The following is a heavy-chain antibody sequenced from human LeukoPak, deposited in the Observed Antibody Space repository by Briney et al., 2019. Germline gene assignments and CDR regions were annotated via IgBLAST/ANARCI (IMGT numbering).Heavy chain of an antibody. J-gene: IGHJ4*02. D-gene: IGHD6-13*01. V-gene: IGHV3-9*01. Sequence: GGSLRLSCAASGFTFDDYAMHWVRQAPGKGLEWVSGISWNSGSIGYGDSVKGRFTISRDNAKNSLYLQMNSLRAEDTALYYCAKAYSSSWYYFDYWGQGTLVTVSS. CDR1: GFTFDDYA. CDR2: ISWNSGSI. CDR3: AKAYSSSWYYFDY.